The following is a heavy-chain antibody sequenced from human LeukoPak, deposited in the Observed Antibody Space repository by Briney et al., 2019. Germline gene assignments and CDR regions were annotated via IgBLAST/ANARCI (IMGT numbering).Heavy chain of an antibody. CDR2: INHSGST. D-gene: IGHD2-15*01. CDR1: GGSFSGYY. J-gene: IGHJ3*02. V-gene: IGHV4-34*01. CDR3: ARGPPIVVVVAATPNKVDAFDI. Sequence: KPSETLSLTCAVYGGSFSGYYWSWIRQPPGKGLEWIGEINHSGSTNYNPSLKSRVTISVDTSKNQFSLKLSSVTAADTAVYYCARGPPIVVVVAATPNKVDAFDIWGQGTMVTVSS.